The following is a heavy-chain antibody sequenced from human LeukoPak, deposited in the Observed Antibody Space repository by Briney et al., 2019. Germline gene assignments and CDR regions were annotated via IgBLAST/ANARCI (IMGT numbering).Heavy chain of an antibody. CDR1: GGTFSSYA. CDR2: IIPIFGTA. V-gene: IGHV1-69*13. J-gene: IGHJ4*02. Sequence: GASVKVSCKASGGTFSSYAISWVRQAPGQGLEWMGGIIPIFGTANYAQKFQGRVTITADESTSTAYMELSSLRSEDTAVYYCARCRRGYSYGTPGSFDYWGQGTLVTVSS. D-gene: IGHD5-18*01. CDR3: ARCRRGYSYGTPGSFDY.